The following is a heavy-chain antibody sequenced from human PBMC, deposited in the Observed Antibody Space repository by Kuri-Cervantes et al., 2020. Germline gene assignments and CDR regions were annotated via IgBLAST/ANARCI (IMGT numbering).Heavy chain of an antibody. CDR3: ARDRAGIAAAGQRRYFDL. Sequence: GGSLRLSCAASGFTFNNAWMSWVRQAPGKGLEWVGRIKSKTDGGTTDYTTPVKGRFTISRDDSKNTLYLQMNSLRAEDTAVYYCARDRAGIAAAGQRRYFDLWGRGTLVTVSS. V-gene: IGHV3-15*01. CDR1: GFTFNNAW. J-gene: IGHJ2*01. CDR2: IKSKTDGGTT. D-gene: IGHD6-13*01.